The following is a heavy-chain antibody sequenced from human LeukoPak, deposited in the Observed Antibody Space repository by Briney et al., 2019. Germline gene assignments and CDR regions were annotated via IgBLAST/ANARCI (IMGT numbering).Heavy chain of an antibody. CDR1: GGFISNSRDY. CDR2: IYYSGST. J-gene: IGHJ4*02. Sequence: SETLSLTCTVSGGFISNSRDYWAWIRQPPGKGLEWIANIYYSGSTYYSPSLKSRVTISVDTSKNQFSLKLSSVTAADTAVYYCARSGYYYDSSRGGRFDYWGQGTLVTVSS. CDR3: ARSGYYYDSSRGGRFDY. V-gene: IGHV4-39*07. D-gene: IGHD3-22*01.